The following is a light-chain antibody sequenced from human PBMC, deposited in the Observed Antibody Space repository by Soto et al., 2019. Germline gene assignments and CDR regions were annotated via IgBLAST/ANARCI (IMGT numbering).Light chain of an antibody. CDR2: GTS. CDR1: QTVSSN. J-gene: IGKJ3*01. CDR3: QQYGRSPFT. V-gene: IGKV3-15*01. Sequence: EIVMTQSPATLSVSPGERATLSCRASQTVSSNLAWYQQKPGQSPRLLIYGTSTRATGVPARFSGSGSGTDFTLTISRLEPEDFAVYYCQQYGRSPFTFGPGTRWIS.